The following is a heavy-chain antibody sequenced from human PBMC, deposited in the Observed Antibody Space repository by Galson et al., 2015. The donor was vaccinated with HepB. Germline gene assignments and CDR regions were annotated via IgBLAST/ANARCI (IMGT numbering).Heavy chain of an antibody. V-gene: IGHV1-69*06. Sequence: SVKVSCKASGGTFSSYAISWMRQAPGQGLEWMGGIIPIFGTANYAQKFQGRVTITADKSTSTAYMELSSLRSEDTAVYYCARDSSGSYYDSSTDVWGQGTTVTVSS. CDR1: GGTFSSYA. CDR2: IIPIFGTA. J-gene: IGHJ6*02. D-gene: IGHD3-22*01. CDR3: ARDSSGSYYDSSTDV.